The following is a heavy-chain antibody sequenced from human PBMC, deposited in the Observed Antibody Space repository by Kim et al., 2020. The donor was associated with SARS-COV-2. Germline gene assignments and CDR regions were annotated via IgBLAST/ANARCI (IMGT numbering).Heavy chain of an antibody. V-gene: IGHV3-53*01. CDR2: IYSGGST. Sequence: GGSLRLSCAASGFTVSSNYMSWVRQAPGKGLEWVSAIYSGGSTYYTDSVKGRFTISRDNSKNTLYLQMNSQRAEDTAVYYCASRDAPRLAFDIWGQGTMVTVSS. D-gene: IGHD2-21*02. CDR3: ASRDAPRLAFDI. J-gene: IGHJ3*02. CDR1: GFTVSSNY.